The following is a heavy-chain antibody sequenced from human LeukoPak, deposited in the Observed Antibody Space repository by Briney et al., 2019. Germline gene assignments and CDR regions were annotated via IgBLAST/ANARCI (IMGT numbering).Heavy chain of an antibody. J-gene: IGHJ4*02. D-gene: IGHD3-22*01. Sequence: ASVKVSCKASGYTFTSYYMHWVRQAPGQGLEWMGIINPSGGSTSYAQKFQGRVTMTRDTSTSTVYMELSSLRSEDTAVYYSARDWNLDYDSSGPRYYFDYWGQGTLVTVSS. V-gene: IGHV1-46*01. CDR3: ARDWNLDYDSSGPRYYFDY. CDR2: INPSGGST. CDR1: GYTFTSYY.